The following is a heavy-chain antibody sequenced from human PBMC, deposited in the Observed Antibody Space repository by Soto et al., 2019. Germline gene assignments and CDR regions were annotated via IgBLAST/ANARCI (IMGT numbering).Heavy chain of an antibody. Sequence: QVQLVQSGSEVKEPGASVKVSCKASGYTFTGYYVLWVRQAPGQGPECMGWINPYNGGTNYAQKFQGRVTMTRDTSHSTAYMALSTSTYNDTVVFYCATHVDNCGCDCARGPYFGRDDWGQGTTVSVS. V-gene: IGHV1-2*02. CDR3: ATHVDNCGCDCARGPYFGRDD. J-gene: IGHJ6*02. CDR1: GYTFTGYY. CDR2: INPYNGGT. D-gene: IGHD2-21*02.